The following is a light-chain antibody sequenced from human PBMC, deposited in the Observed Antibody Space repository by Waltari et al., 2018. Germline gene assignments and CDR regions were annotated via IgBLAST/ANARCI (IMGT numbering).Light chain of an antibody. CDR3: QHYVNLPVT. Sequence: EIVLTQSPGTLSLSPGERAPLSCRASQSVGKSLAWYQQRPGQAPRLLIYDASTRATGTPGRFSGSGFGTDFSLAISSLEPEDFAVYFCQHYVNLPVTFGQGTKVEI. CDR1: QSVGKS. J-gene: IGKJ1*01. CDR2: DAS. V-gene: IGKV3-20*01.